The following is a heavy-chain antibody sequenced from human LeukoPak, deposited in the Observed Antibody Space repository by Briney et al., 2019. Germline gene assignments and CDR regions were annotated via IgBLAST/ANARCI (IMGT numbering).Heavy chain of an antibody. CDR2: IYSSGST. CDR3: ARGAGRWAI. Sequence: SETLSLTCTASGGPINSDYWNWLRQPPGQGLEWIGYIYSSGSTNYNPSLSSRVSISLDTSKNQLSLKLGSVTAADTAVYYCARGAGRWAIGGQGTMVTVSS. V-gene: IGHV4-59*01. D-gene: IGHD2-21*01. CDR1: GGPINSDY. J-gene: IGHJ3*01.